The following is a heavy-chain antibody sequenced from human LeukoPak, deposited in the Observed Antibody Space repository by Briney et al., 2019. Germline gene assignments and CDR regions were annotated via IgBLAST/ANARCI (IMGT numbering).Heavy chain of an antibody. Sequence: PGGSLRLSCAASGFTFSSYGMSWVRQAPGKGLEWVPATSGSGGSTYYADSVKGRFTISRDNSKNTLYLQMNSLRADDTAVYYCANSGIVGASAFDYWGQGTLVTVSS. CDR1: GFTFSSYG. CDR2: TSGSGGST. CDR3: ANSGIVGASAFDY. D-gene: IGHD1-26*01. V-gene: IGHV3-23*01. J-gene: IGHJ4*02.